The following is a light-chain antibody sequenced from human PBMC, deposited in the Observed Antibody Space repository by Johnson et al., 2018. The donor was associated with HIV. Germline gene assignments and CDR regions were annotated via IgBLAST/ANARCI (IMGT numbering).Light chain of an antibody. CDR2: EDN. V-gene: IGLV1-51*01. J-gene: IGLJ1*01. CDR1: SSNIGNNY. Sequence: QSVLTQPPSVSAAPGQKVTISCSGSSSNIGNNYVSWYQQLPGTAPKLLIYEDNKRPSRIPDRFSGSKSGTSATLGINGLQTGDEADYYCGTWDSILSAYVFGTGTKVTVL. CDR3: GTWDSILSAYV.